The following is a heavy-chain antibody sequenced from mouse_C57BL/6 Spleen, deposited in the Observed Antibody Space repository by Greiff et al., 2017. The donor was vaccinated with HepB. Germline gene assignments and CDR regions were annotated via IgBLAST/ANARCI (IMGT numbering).Heavy chain of an antibody. V-gene: IGHV5-4*01. CDR3: ARDSRLRFYFDY. D-gene: IGHD2-4*01. Sequence: EVQRVESGGGLVKPGGSLKLSCAASGFTFSSYAMSWVRQTPEKRLEWVATISDGGSYTYYPDNVKGRFTISRDNAKNNLYLQMSHLKSEDTAMYYCARDSRLRFYFDYWGQGTTLTVSS. CDR2: ISDGGSYT. CDR1: GFTFSSYA. J-gene: IGHJ2*01.